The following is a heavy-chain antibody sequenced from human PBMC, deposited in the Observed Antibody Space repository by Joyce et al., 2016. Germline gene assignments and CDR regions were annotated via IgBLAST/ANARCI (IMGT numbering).Heavy chain of an antibody. V-gene: IGHV3-21*01. CDR3: ARGGISYYYAMDV. Sequence: QLVESGGGVVKPGGSMRLSCEAFGSTFSSSSMSWFRQAPGKGLEWGAAISCTSYYIFHAETGRSRFTGSRDNAKKTLYLQMKSLRAEDSAVFYCARGGISYYYAMDVWGQGTTVTVSS. J-gene: IGHJ6*02. D-gene: IGHD3-16*01. CDR2: ISCTSYYI. CDR1: GSTFSSSS.